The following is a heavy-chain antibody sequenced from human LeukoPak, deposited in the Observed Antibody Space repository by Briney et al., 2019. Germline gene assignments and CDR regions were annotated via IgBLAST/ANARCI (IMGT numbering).Heavy chain of an antibody. Sequence: PSETLSLTCAVYGGSFSGYYWSWIRQPPGKGLEWIGEINHSGSTNYNPSLKSRVTISVDTSKNQFSLKLSSVTAADTAVYYCARALVGATPVYFDYWGQGTLATVSS. J-gene: IGHJ4*02. CDR3: ARALVGATPVYFDY. CDR2: INHSGST. V-gene: IGHV4-34*01. CDR1: GGSFSGYY. D-gene: IGHD1-26*01.